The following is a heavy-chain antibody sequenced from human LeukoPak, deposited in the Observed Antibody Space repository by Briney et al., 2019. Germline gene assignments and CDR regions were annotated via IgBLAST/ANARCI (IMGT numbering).Heavy chain of an antibody. V-gene: IGHV4-39*02. CDR2: MYHSGST. CDR3: ARRYYYVSGSYYNHFDP. CDR1: Y. Sequence: YWIGWVRQMPGKGLEWIGSMYHSGSTYYNPSLKSRVTISVDTSKNHFSLKLSSVTAADTAVYYCARRYYYVSGSYYNHFDPWGQGTLVTVSS. J-gene: IGHJ5*02. D-gene: IGHD3-10*01.